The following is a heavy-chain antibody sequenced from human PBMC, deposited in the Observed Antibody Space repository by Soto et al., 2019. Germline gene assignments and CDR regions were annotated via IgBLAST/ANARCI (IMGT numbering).Heavy chain of an antibody. Sequence: GGSLRLSCAASGFTFSSYSMNWVRQAPGKGLEWVSSISSSSSYIYYADSVKGRFTISRDNAKNSLYLQMNSLIAEDTAVYYCARARGPDSSCYYSYFDYWGQGTLVTVSS. CDR2: ISSSSSYI. CDR1: GFTFSSYS. D-gene: IGHD3-22*01. J-gene: IGHJ4*02. V-gene: IGHV3-21*01. CDR3: ARARGPDSSCYYSYFDY.